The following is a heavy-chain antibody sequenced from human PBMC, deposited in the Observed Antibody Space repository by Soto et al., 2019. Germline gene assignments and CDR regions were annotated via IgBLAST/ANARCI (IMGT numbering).Heavy chain of an antibody. D-gene: IGHD4-4*01. V-gene: IGHV4-30-2*01. CDR2: IYHSGST. Sequence: QLQLQESGSGLVKPSQTLSLTCAVSGGSISSGGYSWSWIRQPPGKGLEWIGYIYHSGSTYYNPSLKSRVTISGDRSKNQFSLKLSSVTAADTAVYSCASSRDGYNHYGYWGQGTLVTVSS. CDR1: GGSISSGGYS. CDR3: ASSRDGYNHYGY. J-gene: IGHJ4*02.